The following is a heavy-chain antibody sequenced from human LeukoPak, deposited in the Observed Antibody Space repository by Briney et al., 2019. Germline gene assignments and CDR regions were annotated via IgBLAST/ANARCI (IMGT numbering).Heavy chain of an antibody. CDR2: TRNKANSYTT. Sequence: PGGSLRLSCAASGFTFSDHYMDWVRQAPGKGLEWVGRTRNKANSYTTEYAASVKGGFTISRDDSKNSLYLQMNSLKTEDTAVYYCARDSRLLVRMIDYWGQGTLVTVSS. CDR3: ARDSRLLVRMIDY. J-gene: IGHJ4*02. V-gene: IGHV3-72*01. D-gene: IGHD4-23*01. CDR1: GFTFSDHY.